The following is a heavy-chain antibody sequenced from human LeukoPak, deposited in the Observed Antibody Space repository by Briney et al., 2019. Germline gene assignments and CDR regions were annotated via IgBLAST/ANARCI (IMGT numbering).Heavy chain of an antibody. Sequence: RPGGSLRLSCAASGFTFSSYSMNWVRQAPRKGLEWVSSISGSSSYIYYADSVKGRFTISRDNARNSLFLQMNSLRAEDTAVYYCARDRGSSGWYLPYYYYYYMDVWGKGTTVTISS. V-gene: IGHV3-21*01. CDR2: ISGSSSYI. D-gene: IGHD6-19*01. CDR1: GFTFSSYS. J-gene: IGHJ6*03. CDR3: ARDRGSSGWYLPYYYYYYMDV.